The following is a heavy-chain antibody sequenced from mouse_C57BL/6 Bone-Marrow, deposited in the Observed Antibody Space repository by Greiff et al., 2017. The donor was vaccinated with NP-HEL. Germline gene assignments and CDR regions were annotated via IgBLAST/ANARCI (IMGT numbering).Heavy chain of an antibody. Sequence: VQLQQSGPVLVKPGASVKMSCKASGYTFTDYYMNWVKQSHGKSLEWIGVINPYNGGTSYNQKFKGKATLTVDKSSSTAYMELNSLTSEDSAVYSCARPLYYGSSSWFAYWGKGTLVTVSA. V-gene: IGHV1-19*01. CDR1: GYTFTDYY. CDR2: INPYNGGT. CDR3: ARPLYYGSSSWFAY. D-gene: IGHD1-1*01. J-gene: IGHJ3*01.